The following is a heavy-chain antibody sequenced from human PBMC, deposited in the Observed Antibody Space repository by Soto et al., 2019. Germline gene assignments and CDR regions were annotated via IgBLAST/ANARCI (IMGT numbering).Heavy chain of an antibody. V-gene: IGHV3-23*01. CDR2: ISGSGGST. D-gene: IGHD4-17*01. Sequence: GGSLRLSCAASGFTFSSYAMSWVRQALGKGLEWVSAISGSGGSTYYADSMKGRFTISRDNSKNTLYLQMNSLRAEDTAVYYCAKDGVYGDYNYWGQGTLVTVSS. CDR3: AKDGVYGDYNY. J-gene: IGHJ4*02. CDR1: GFTFSSYA.